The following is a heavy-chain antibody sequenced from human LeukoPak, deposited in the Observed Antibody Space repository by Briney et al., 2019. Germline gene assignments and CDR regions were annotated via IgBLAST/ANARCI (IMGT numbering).Heavy chain of an antibody. V-gene: IGHV3-20*04. CDR1: GFTFNDYG. CDR3: ARDRGSYFSYGMDV. CDR2: INWNGDRT. J-gene: IGHJ6*02. Sequence: GGSLRLSCAASGFTFNDYGMSWVRQAPGKGLEWVSGINWNGDRTGYADSEKGRFTISRDNAKNSLYLQMNSLRAEDTAVYYCARDRGSYFSYGMDVWGQGTTVTVSS. D-gene: IGHD1-26*01.